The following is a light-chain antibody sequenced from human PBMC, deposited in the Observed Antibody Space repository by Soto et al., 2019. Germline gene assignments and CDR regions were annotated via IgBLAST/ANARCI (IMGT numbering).Light chain of an antibody. Sequence: QSVLTQPPSVSGAPRQRVTISCSGSSANIGNNAVIWYQHLPGKAPKVLIYYDSLLTSGVSDRFSGSKSGTSASLAISGLQSEDEADYYCATWDDTLDGWVFGGGTKLTV. CDR2: YDS. J-gene: IGLJ3*02. CDR1: SANIGNNA. CDR3: ATWDDTLDGWV. V-gene: IGLV1-36*01.